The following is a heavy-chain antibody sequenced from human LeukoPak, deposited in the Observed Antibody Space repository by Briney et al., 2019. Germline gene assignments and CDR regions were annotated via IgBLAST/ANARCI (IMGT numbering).Heavy chain of an antibody. J-gene: IGHJ4*02. CDR2: ISSSGGST. V-gene: IGHV3-23*01. Sequence: PGGSLRLSCAASGFTFSSYAMSWVRQAPGKGLEWVSAISSSGGSTYYADSVKGRFTISRDNSKNTLYLQMNSLRAEDTAVYYCAKRKVRGVIFDYWGQGTLVTVSS. D-gene: IGHD3-10*01. CDR3: AKRKVRGVIFDY. CDR1: GFTFSSYA.